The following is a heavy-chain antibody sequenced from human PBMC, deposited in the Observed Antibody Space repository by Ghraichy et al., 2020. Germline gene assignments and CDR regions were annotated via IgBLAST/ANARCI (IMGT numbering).Heavy chain of an antibody. J-gene: IGHJ4*02. Sequence: ASVKVSCKASGYTFTGYYMHWVRQAPGQGLECMGRINPNSGGTNYAQKFQGRVTMTRDTSISTAYMELSRLRSDDTAVYYCAPAYCGGDCYRDPVPFDYWGQGTLVTVSS. V-gene: IGHV1-2*06. D-gene: IGHD2-21*01. CDR1: GYTFTGYY. CDR2: INPNSGGT. CDR3: APAYCGGDCYRDPVPFDY.